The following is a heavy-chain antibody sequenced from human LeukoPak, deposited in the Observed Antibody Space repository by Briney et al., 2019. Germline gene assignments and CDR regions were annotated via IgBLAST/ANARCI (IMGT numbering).Heavy chain of an antibody. J-gene: IGHJ4*02. CDR1: YGSIGTYL. V-gene: IGHV4-4*07. Sequence: PSETLSLTCTVSYGSIGTYLWSWVRQPAGKRLEWIGRIFASGSTFYSPSLKSRVTISVDTSKNQFSLKLSSVTAADTAVYYCARLARRGGSYLRYFDYWGQGTLVTVSS. CDR3: ARLARRGGSYLRYFDY. CDR2: IFASGST. D-gene: IGHD1-26*01.